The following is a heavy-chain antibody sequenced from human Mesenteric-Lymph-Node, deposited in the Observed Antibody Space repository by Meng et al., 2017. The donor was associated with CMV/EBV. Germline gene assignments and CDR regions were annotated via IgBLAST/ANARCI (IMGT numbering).Heavy chain of an antibody. V-gene: IGHV1-2*06. CDR2: INPNSGVS. CDR1: GYTFTDFY. D-gene: IGHD2/OR15-2a*01. Sequence: QVQLMQTSAEVGKTGASVMVSCKASGYTFTDFYIHWVRQAPGQGLEWMGRINPNSGVSNSAQNFQCRVTMTRDMSISTAYMELGRLTSDDTAVYYCARDNVKPEGFDPWGQGTLITVSS. CDR3: ARDNVKPEGFDP. J-gene: IGHJ5*02.